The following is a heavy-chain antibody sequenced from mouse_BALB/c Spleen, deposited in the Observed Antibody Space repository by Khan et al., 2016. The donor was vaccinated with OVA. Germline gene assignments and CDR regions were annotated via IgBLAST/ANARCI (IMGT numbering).Heavy chain of an antibody. CDR3: ARNSYRYDFTD. CDR1: GFSLATYG. CDR2: IWSDGNT. D-gene: IGHD2-12*01. Sequence: QVQLKQSGPGLVQPSQGLSITCTVSGFSLATYGIHWVRQSPGKGLEWLGVIWSDGNTDYNAPFTSRLRINKDNSKSQVCFKMNSLQVDDTAICYCARNSYRYDFTDWSQGTLVTVSA. V-gene: IGHV2-2*01. J-gene: IGHJ3*01.